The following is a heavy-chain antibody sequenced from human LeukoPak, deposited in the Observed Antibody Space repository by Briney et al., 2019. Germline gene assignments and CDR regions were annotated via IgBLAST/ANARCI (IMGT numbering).Heavy chain of an antibody. Sequence: PSETLSLTCTVSGGSISNYYWSWIRQPPGKGLEWIGYISHSGSTNYSPSLKSRVTISLDTSKNQFSLKLSSVTAADTAVYYCAXHHPRNTVDFWGQGTLVTVSS. D-gene: IGHD2/OR15-2a*01. V-gene: IGHV4-59*08. J-gene: IGHJ4*02. CDR2: ISHSGST. CDR3: AXHHPRNTVDF. CDR1: GGSISNYY.